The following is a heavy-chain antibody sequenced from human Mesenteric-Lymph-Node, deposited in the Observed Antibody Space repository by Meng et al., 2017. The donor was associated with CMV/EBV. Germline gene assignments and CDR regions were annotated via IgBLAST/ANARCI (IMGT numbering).Heavy chain of an antibody. CDR2: INLHGSEK. Sequence: GESLMISCASSGFIFSSFYMSWVRQAPGRGLEWVANINLHGSEKHYVDSVKGRFTISRDNAENSLDLPMNSLRVEGAAVYCCARDVVGVLPDATNYWGRGTMVTVSS. D-gene: IGHD2-21*01. J-gene: IGHJ4*03. CDR1: GFIFSSFY. V-gene: IGHV3-7*01. CDR3: ARDVVGVLPDATNY.